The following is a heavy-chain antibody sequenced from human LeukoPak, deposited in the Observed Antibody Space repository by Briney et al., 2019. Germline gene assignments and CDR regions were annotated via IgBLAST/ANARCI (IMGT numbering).Heavy chain of an antibody. Sequence: SETLSLTCTVSGYSISSGYYWGWIRQPPGKGLERIGSIYHSGSTYYNPSLKSRVTISVDTSKNQFSLKLSSVTAADTAVYYCASGDSGSGSVFDYWGQGTLVTVSS. V-gene: IGHV4-38-2*02. J-gene: IGHJ4*02. CDR1: GYSISSGYY. CDR2: IYHSGST. D-gene: IGHD3-10*01. CDR3: ASGDSGSGSVFDY.